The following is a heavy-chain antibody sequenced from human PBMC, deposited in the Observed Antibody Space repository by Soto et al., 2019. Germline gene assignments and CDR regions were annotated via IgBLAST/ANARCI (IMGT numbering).Heavy chain of an antibody. CDR1: GGSFSGYY. CDR3: ARSLWFGELLGTGSYDSYSGMDV. J-gene: IGHJ6*02. D-gene: IGHD3-10*01. V-gene: IGHV4-34*01. Sequence: SETLSLTCAVYGGSFSGYYWSWIRQPPGKGLEWIGEINHSGSTNYNPSLKSRVTISVDTSKNQFSLKLSSVTAADTAVYYCARSLWFGELLGTGSYDSYSGMDVWGQGTTAPVSS. CDR2: INHSGST.